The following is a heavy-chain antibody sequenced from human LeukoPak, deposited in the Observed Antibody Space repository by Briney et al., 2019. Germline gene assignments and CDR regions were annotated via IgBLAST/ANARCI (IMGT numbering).Heavy chain of an antibody. CDR3: ARVSTLQYYYYMDV. V-gene: IGHV4-59*01. CDR1: GGSISSYY. CDR2: IYHSGST. Sequence: PSETLSLTCTVSGGSISSYYWSWIRQPPGKGLECIGYIYHSGSTNYNPSLKSRVTISVDTSNKQFSLKLSSVTAADTAVYYCARVSTLQYYYYMDVWRKGTTVTVSS. J-gene: IGHJ6*03.